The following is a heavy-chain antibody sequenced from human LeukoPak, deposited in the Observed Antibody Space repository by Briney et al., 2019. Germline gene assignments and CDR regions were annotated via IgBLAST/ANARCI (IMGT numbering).Heavy chain of an antibody. D-gene: IGHD3-10*01. CDR1: GFIVKINY. J-gene: IGHJ3*02. Sequence: GGSLRLSCAASGFIVKINYMTWVRQAPGKGPEWVSVTYPGGGSYYADSVKGRFIISRDDSKNTLYLQMNSLRAEDTAVYYCARDYGSGSLNAFDIWGQGTMVTVSS. CDR2: TYPGGGS. CDR3: ARDYGSGSLNAFDI. V-gene: IGHV3-53*01.